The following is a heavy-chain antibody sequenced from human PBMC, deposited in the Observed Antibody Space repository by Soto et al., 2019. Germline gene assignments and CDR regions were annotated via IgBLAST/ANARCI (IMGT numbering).Heavy chain of an antibody. CDR3: AIDSGSYWFDP. CDR2: IYYSGST. D-gene: IGHD3-10*01. Sequence: SETLSVTCTFSDGSISIYYWSWIRQPPGKGLEWIGYIYYSGSTNYNPSLKSRVTISVDTSKNQFSLKLSSVTAADTAVYYCAIDSGSYWFDPWGQGTMVTVSS. V-gene: IGHV4-59*01. CDR1: DGSISIYY. J-gene: IGHJ5*02.